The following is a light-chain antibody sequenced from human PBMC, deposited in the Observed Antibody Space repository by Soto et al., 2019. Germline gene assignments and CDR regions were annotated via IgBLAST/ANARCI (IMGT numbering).Light chain of an antibody. J-gene: IGKJ4*01. CDR1: QSVTTS. V-gene: IGKV1-39*01. CDR2: AAS. CDR3: QQSYSTPIS. Sequence: DIQMTQSPSSLSASVGDRVTITCRTSQSVTTSLNWYYQSPGKAPKLLIYAASNLHSGAPSRFGGSGSGTDFTLTISSLHPEDFATYYCQQSYSTPISFGGGTKVEI.